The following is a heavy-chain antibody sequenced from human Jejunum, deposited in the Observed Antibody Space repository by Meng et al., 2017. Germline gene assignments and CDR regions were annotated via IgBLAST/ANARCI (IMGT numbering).Heavy chain of an antibody. CDR1: GFTFDDYA. CDR3: AKDEANWLAFDI. V-gene: IGHV3-9*01. CDR2: ISWNRGSI. Sequence: SLKISCVASGFTFDDYAMHWVRQAPGKGLEWVSGISWNRGSIAYADSVKGRFTISRDNAKNSLYLQMNSLRAEDTALYYCAKDEANWLAFDIWGQGTMVTVSS. D-gene: IGHD7-27*01. J-gene: IGHJ3*02.